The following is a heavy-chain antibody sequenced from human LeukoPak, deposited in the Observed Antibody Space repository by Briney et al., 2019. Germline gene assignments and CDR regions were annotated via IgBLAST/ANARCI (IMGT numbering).Heavy chain of an antibody. J-gene: IGHJ5*02. CDR3: ARDIVVVPAAKPAPRWFDP. CDR2: IIPIFGTA. V-gene: IGHV1-69*05. Sequence: ASVKVSCKASGGTFSSYAISWVRQAPGQGLEWMGGIIPIFGTANYAQKFQGRVTITTDESTSTAYMELSSLRSEDTAVYYCARDIVVVPAAKPAPRWFDPRGQGTLVTVSS. CDR1: GGTFSSYA. D-gene: IGHD2-2*01.